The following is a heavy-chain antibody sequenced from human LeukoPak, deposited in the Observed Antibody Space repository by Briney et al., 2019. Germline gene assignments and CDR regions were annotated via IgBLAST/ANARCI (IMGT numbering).Heavy chain of an antibody. CDR3: ARTYGSARIFDS. V-gene: IGHV4-59*01. CDR1: GGAISSYY. D-gene: IGHD3-10*01. Sequence: SETLSLTCTVSGGAISSYYWSWIRQPPGKGREGSGYIYYSGSTNYNPPLKSRVTISVDTSKTQFSLKLSSVPAADTAVSYCARTYGSARIFDSWGQGTLVTVSS. J-gene: IGHJ4*02. CDR2: IYYSGST.